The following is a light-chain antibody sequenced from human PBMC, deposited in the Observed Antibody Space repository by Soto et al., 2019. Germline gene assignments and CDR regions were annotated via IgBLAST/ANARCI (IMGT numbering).Light chain of an antibody. V-gene: IGLV2-11*01. CDR1: SSDVGGYNY. Sequence: QSALTQARSVSGSPGQSVSISCTGSSSDVGGYNYVSWYQQHPGKAPKLIIYDVTKRPSGVPDRFSGSKSGNTASLTISGLQAEDEADYHCCSYAGSGAFVFGAGTKVTVL. CDR3: CSYAGSGAFV. J-gene: IGLJ1*01. CDR2: DVT.